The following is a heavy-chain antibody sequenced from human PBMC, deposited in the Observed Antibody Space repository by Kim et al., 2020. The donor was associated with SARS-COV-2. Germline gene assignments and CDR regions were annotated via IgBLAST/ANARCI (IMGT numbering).Heavy chain of an antibody. Sequence: GGSLRLSCAASGFTFSSYWMHWVRQAPGKGLVWVSRINSDGSITNYADSVKGRFTISRDNAKNTLNLQMNSLRADDSAVYYCARDLGRAGGWGQGTLVTVSS. CDR1: GFTFSSYW. V-gene: IGHV3-74*01. CDR3: ARDLGRAGG. CDR2: INSDGSIT. J-gene: IGHJ4*02.